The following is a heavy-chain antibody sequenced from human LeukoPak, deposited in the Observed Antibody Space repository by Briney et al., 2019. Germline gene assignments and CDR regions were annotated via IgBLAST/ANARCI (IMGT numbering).Heavy chain of an antibody. CDR3: ARVTKGLIDY. D-gene: IGHD2-8*01. CDR2: ISYSGST. Sequence: SETLSLTCTVSGGSISSSSYYWSWIRQPPGKGLEWIGSISYSGSTYYNPSLKSRVTISVDTSKNHFSLKLSSVTAADTAVYYCARVTKGLIDYWGQGTLVTVSP. V-gene: IGHV4-39*07. J-gene: IGHJ4*02. CDR1: GGSISSSSYY.